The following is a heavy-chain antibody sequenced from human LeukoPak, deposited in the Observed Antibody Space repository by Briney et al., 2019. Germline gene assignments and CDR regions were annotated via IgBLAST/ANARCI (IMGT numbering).Heavy chain of an antibody. V-gene: IGHV4-31*03. J-gene: IGHJ5*02. D-gene: IGHD2-2*01. CDR3: ARCPTPRYQLPYNWFDP. CDR1: GGSISSGGYY. Sequence: PSGTLSLTCTVSGGSISSGGYYWSWIRQHPGKGLEWIGYIYYSGSTYYNPSLKSRVTISVDTSKNQFSLKLSSVTAADTAVYYCARCPTPRYQLPYNWFDPWGQGTLVTVSS. CDR2: IYYSGST.